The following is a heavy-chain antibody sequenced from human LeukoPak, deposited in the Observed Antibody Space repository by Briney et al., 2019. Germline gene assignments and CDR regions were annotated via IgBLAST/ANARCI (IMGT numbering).Heavy chain of an antibody. CDR1: GFTFSSYW. Sequence: GGSLRLSCAASGFTFSSYWMSWVRQAPGKGLEWVANIKQDGSEKYYVDSVKGRFTISRDNAKNSLYLQMNSLRAEDTAVYYCARVLGIYYYYYMDVWGKGTTVTVSS. CDR3: ARVLGIYYYYYMDV. J-gene: IGHJ6*03. CDR2: IKQDGSEK. V-gene: IGHV3-7*01. D-gene: IGHD2-15*01.